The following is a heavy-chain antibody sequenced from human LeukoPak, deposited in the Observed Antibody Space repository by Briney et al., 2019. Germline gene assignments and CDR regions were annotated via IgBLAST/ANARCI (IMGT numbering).Heavy chain of an antibody. CDR1: GDSISSNNGA. J-gene: IGHJ4*02. CDR2: TYYRSKWYN. V-gene: IGHV6-1*01. CDR3: ARDLGNSGWYTFDY. D-gene: IGHD6-19*01. Sequence: SQTLSLTCAISGDSISSNNGAWNWIRQSSSRGLEWLGKTYYRSKWYNDYAVSMEGRITINPDTSENQFSLRLNSVTPEDTAVYYCARDLGNSGWYTFDYWGQGALVTVSS.